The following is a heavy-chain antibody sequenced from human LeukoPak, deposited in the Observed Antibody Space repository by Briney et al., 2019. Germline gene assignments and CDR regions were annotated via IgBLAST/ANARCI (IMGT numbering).Heavy chain of an antibody. CDR2: ISYDGGSK. D-gene: IGHD5-18*01. CDR1: GFTFSDYY. Sequence: AGGSLRLSCAAPGFTFSDYYMSWIRQAPGKGLEWVAVISYDGGSKYYADSVKGRFTISRDNSKNTLYLQMNSLRAEDTAVYYCARARSSYGYGDAFDIWGQGTMVTVSS. J-gene: IGHJ3*02. V-gene: IGHV3-30*03. CDR3: ARARSSYGYGDAFDI.